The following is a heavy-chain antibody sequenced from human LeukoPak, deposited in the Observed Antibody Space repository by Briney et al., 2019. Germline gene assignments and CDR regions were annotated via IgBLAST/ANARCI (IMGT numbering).Heavy chain of an antibody. CDR1: GFTFSSYE. D-gene: IGHD3-10*02. V-gene: IGHV3-48*03. Sequence: PGGSLRLSCAASGFTFSSYEMNWVRQAPGKGLEWVSYISSSGSIIYYADSVKGRFIISRDNAKNSLYLQMNSLRAEDTAVYYCAELGITMIGGVWGKGTTVTISS. CDR2: ISSSGSII. CDR3: AELGITMIGGV. J-gene: IGHJ6*04.